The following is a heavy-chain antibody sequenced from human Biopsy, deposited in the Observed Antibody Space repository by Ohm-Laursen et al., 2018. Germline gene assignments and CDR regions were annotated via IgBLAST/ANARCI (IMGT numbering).Heavy chain of an antibody. J-gene: IGHJ1*01. D-gene: IGHD4-23*01. CDR3: ARGSNEYGGLYFPH. V-gene: IGHV4-59*11. CDR2: ISYTGYI. CDR1: GGSFTGHY. Sequence: GTLSLTCTVSGGSFTGHYWSWIRQSPGKGLEWIGHISYTGYISYNASLKSRVTISVDTSRNHFSLRLSSLTAADTAVYYCARGSNEYGGLYFPHWGQGTLVTVSS.